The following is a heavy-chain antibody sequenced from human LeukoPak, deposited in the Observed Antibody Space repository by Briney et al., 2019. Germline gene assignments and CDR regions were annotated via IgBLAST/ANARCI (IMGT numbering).Heavy chain of an antibody. CDR2: IRQDGSEF. CDR1: GFTFNNYW. D-gene: IGHD3-16*01. CDR3: VKDLGYDYVRGEGNFYDY. J-gene: IGHJ4*02. V-gene: IGHV3-7*03. Sequence: GGSLRLSCAASGFTFNNYWMSWVRQVPGKGPEWVANIRQDGSEFYYVDSVKGRFTISRDNSKNTLYLQMNSLRAEDTAVYYCVKDLGYDYVRGEGNFYDYWGQGTLVTVSS.